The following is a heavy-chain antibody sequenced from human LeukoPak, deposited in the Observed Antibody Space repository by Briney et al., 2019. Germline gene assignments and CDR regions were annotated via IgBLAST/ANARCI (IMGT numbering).Heavy chain of an antibody. Sequence: GGSLRLSCAASGFTFRNYWMHWVRQAPGKGLEWVSRINERATIISYADSVKGRFTISRENARNTLYLQMNSLTAEDTAVYYCVRDLILVWTPGDDFDHWGQGTLVTVSS. V-gene: IGHV3-74*01. CDR1: GFTFRNYW. D-gene: IGHD3-16*01. CDR3: VRDLILVWTPGDDFDH. J-gene: IGHJ4*02. CDR2: INERATII.